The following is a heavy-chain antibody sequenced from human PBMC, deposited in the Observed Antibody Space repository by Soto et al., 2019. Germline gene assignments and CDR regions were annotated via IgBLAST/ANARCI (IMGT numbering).Heavy chain of an antibody. J-gene: IGHJ5*01. V-gene: IGHV3-30*18. D-gene: IGHD1-26*01. CDR3: AKGGLVGAIVS. Sequence: PGGSLRLSCAASGFTFSSYGMHWVRQAPGKGLEWVAVISYDGSNKYYADSVKGRFTISRDNSKNTLYLQMNSLRAEDTAVYYCAKGGLVGAIVSWGQGTLVTVSS. CDR2: ISYDGSNK. CDR1: GFTFSSYG.